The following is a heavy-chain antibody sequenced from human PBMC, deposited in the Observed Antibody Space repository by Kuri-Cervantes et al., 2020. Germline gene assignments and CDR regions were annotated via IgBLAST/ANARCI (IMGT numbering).Heavy chain of an antibody. CDR1: GGSISSYY. CDR2: IYYSGST. D-gene: IGHD5-12*01. V-gene: IGHV4-59*12. Sequence: GSLRLSCTVSGGSISSYYWNWIRQPPGKGLEWIGYIYYSGSTNYNPSLKSRVTISVDTSKNQFSLKLSSVTAADTAVYYCARARGLRLFDYWGQGTLVTVSS. CDR3: ARARGLRLFDY. J-gene: IGHJ4*02.